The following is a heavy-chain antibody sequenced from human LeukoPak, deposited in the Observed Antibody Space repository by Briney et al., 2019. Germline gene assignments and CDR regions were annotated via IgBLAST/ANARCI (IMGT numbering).Heavy chain of an antibody. CDR3: ARDDGGNYPTTLEY. CDR2: IEQDGSEK. V-gene: IGHV3-7*01. J-gene: IGHJ4*02. D-gene: IGHD4-23*01. Sequence: GGSLRLSCAASGFTFSNYWMSWVRQAPGKGLEWVANIEQDGSEKSYVDSVKGRFTISRDNAKNSLYLQMNSLRAEDTAVYYCARDDGGNYPTTLEYWGQGTLVTVSS. CDR1: GFTFSNYW.